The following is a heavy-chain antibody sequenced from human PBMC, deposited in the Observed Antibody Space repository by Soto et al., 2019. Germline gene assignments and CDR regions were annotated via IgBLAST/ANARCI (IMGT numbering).Heavy chain of an antibody. CDR1: GGSISSYY. Sequence: ETLSLTCTVSGGSISSYYWSWIRQPPGKGLEWIGYIYYSGSTNYNPSLKSRVTISVDTSKNQFSLKLSSVTAADTAVYYCAKDEGSGWYDYWGQGTLVTVSS. CDR2: IYYSGST. J-gene: IGHJ4*02. CDR3: AKDEGSGWYDY. D-gene: IGHD6-19*01. V-gene: IGHV4-59*01.